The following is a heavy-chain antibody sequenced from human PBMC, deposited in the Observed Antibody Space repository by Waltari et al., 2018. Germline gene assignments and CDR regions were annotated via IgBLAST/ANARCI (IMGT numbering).Heavy chain of an antibody. CDR3: ARGGGGDWEWFDP. J-gene: IGHJ5*02. Sequence: QLQLQESGQSLLKPSETLPLICTVSGGCIRGFYWSWGRQPAGKGLDWIGYIYYTGSTNFNPSLKSRVTMSVDTSKNQFSLKLSSVTAADTAFYYCARGGGGDWEWFDPWGQGTLVTVSS. CDR2: IYYTGST. V-gene: IGHV4-59*01. CDR1: GGCIRGFY. D-gene: IGHD2-21*02.